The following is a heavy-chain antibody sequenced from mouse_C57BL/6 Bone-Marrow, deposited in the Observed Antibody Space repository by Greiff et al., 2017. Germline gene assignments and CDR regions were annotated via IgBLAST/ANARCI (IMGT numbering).Heavy chain of an antibody. J-gene: IGHJ4*01. CDR1: GYTFTDYN. Sequence: VQLQQSGPELLKPGASVKIPCKASGYTFTDYNMDWVKQSHGKSLEWIGDINPNNGGTIYNQKFKGKATLTVDKSSSTAYMELRSLTSEDTAVYYCARGYAMDYWGQGTSVTVSS. CDR3: ARGYAMDY. CDR2: INPNNGGT. V-gene: IGHV1-18*01.